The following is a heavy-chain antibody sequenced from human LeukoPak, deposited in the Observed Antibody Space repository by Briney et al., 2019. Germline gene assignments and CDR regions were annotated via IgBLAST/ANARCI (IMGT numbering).Heavy chain of an antibody. CDR2: IKPDGTTK. Sequence: GGSLRLSCAASGFPFSSYSMTWVRQAPGKGLEWVAHIKPDGTTKFCVDSVKGRFTISRDNALNSLYLQMNSLRAEDTAIYYCARSIPYGTTWYGRSDYWGQGTLVTVSS. V-gene: IGHV3-7*03. D-gene: IGHD6-13*01. CDR1: GFPFSSYS. CDR3: ARSIPYGTTWYGRSDY. J-gene: IGHJ4*02.